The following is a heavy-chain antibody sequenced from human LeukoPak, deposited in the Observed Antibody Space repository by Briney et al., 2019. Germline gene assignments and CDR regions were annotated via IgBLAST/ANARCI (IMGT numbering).Heavy chain of an antibody. CDR1: GFTFSSYA. CDR3: AKSLADYYDSWVFDY. J-gene: IGHJ4*02. Sequence: PGGPLRLSCAASGFTFSSYAMSWVRQAPGKGLEWVSAISGSGGSTYYADSVKGRFTISRDNSKNTLYLQMNSLRAEDTAVYYCAKSLADYYDSWVFDYWGQGTLVTVSS. CDR2: ISGSGGST. D-gene: IGHD3-22*01. V-gene: IGHV3-23*01.